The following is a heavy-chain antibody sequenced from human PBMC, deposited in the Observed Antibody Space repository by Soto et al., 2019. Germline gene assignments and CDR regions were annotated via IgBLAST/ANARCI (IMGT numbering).Heavy chain of an antibody. CDR3: ARDPFPAAGHDY. Sequence: SVKVSCKASGGTFSSYAISWVRQAPGQGLEWMGGIIPIFGTANYAQKFQGRVTITADESTSTAYMELSSLRSEDTAVYYCARDPFPAAGHDYWGQGTLVTVSS. D-gene: IGHD6-13*01. CDR2: IIPIFGTA. CDR1: GGTFSSYA. V-gene: IGHV1-69*13. J-gene: IGHJ4*02.